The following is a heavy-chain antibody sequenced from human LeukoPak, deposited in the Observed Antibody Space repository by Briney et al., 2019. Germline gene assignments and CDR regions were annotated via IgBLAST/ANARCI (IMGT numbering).Heavy chain of an antibody. D-gene: IGHD5-12*01. V-gene: IGHV3-49*04. CDR3: ASFIMASTGDY. CDR2: IRSYSDGGTA. Sequence: PGGTLRLSCAASGFTFSSYGMSWVRQAPGKGLEWVGFIRSYSDGGTAHYAASVQGRFTISRDDYKNIVYLRMNSLKTEDTAVYCCASFIMASTGDYWGQGTLVTVSS. CDR1: GFTFSSYG. J-gene: IGHJ4*02.